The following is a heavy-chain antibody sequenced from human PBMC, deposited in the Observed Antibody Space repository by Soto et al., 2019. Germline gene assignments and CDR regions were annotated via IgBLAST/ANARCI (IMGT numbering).Heavy chain of an antibody. Sequence: GESLKISCQGSGYRFTTYYIGWVRQMPGKGLEWMGIIYPGDSETIYSPSFQGQVTISADKSINTAYLQSSSLKASDTAIYYCARHENLTWYYYGMDVWGQGTTVTVSS. V-gene: IGHV5-51*01. D-gene: IGHD1-7*01. CDR2: IYPGDSET. CDR3: ARHENLTWYYYGMDV. CDR1: GYRFTTYY. J-gene: IGHJ6*02.